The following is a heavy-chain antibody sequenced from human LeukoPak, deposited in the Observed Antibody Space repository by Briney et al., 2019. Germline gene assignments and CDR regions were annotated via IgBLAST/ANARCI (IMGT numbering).Heavy chain of an antibody. CDR1: GFTFSSYA. D-gene: IGHD2-2*02. V-gene: IGHV3-30*04. J-gene: IGHJ4*02. CDR3: AREYLGYFDY. Sequence: GGSLRLSCAASGFTFSSYAMHWVRQAPGRGLEWVAVISYDGSNKYYADSVKGRFTISRDNSKNTLYLQMNSLRHEDTALYDCAREYLGYFDYWGQGTLVPVSS. CDR2: ISYDGSNK.